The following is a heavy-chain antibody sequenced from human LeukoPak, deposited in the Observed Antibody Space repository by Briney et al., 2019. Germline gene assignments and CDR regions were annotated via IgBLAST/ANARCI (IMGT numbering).Heavy chain of an antibody. Sequence: GGSLRLSCAASGFTFSGYDMHWLRQPTGKGLERVSGIGIPGDTYYPGSVKGRFTISRENAKNSFYLQMNSLRAEDTAVYYCARAHVAAGLAFDIWGQGTMVTVSS. D-gene: IGHD6-25*01. CDR3: ARAHVAAGLAFDI. V-gene: IGHV3-13*01. J-gene: IGHJ3*02. CDR2: IGIPGDT. CDR1: GFTFSGYD.